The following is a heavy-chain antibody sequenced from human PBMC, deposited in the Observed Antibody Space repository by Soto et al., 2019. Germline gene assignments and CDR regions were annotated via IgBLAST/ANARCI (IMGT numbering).Heavy chain of an antibody. CDR3: AKDNRGVWNVPRGGSYAYYGMDV. Sequence: EVQLVESGGNLVQPGGSLRLSCAASGFTFSDHAMHWVRQVPGRGLEWVSGISWDSATLDYGDSVKGRFTISRDNAKNSLYLQMNSLRPDDTAFYFCAKDNRGVWNVPRGGSYAYYGMDVWGQGTTVTVSS. V-gene: IGHV3-9*01. CDR1: GFTFSDHA. D-gene: IGHD3-10*02. J-gene: IGHJ6*02. CDR2: ISWDSATL.